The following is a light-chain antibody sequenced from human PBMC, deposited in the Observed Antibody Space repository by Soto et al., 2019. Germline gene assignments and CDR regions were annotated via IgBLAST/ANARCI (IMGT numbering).Light chain of an antibody. V-gene: IGKV1-27*01. CDR1: QGISNY. Sequence: DIQMTQSPSSLSASVGDRVTITCRASQGISNYLAWYQQKPWKVPQLLIYAASTLQSGVPSRFSGSGSGTDFTLTISRLQPEDVATYYCQKYNSAPRTFGQGTKVEIK. J-gene: IGKJ1*01. CDR3: QKYNSAPRT. CDR2: AAS.